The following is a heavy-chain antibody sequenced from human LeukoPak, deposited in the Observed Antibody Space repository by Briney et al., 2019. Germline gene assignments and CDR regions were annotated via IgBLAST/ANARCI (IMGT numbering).Heavy chain of an antibody. Sequence: SETLSLTCTVSGGSISSGGYYWSWIPQPPGKGLEWIGYIYPSGSTYYNPSLKSRVTISVDRSKNQFSLKLSSVTAADTAVYYCARRKKAAAGNFDYWGQGTLVTVSS. CDR1: GGSISSGGYY. CDR3: ARRKKAAAGNFDY. CDR2: IYPSGST. V-gene: IGHV4-30-2*01. D-gene: IGHD6-13*01. J-gene: IGHJ4*02.